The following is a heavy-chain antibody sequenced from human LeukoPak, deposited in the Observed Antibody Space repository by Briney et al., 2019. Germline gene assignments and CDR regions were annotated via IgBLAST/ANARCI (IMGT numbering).Heavy chain of an antibody. Sequence: AGGSLRLSCAASGFTFSNYWMHWVRHAPGKGLVWVSRINSDGSSTSYADSVKGRFTISRDNAENTLYLQMNSLRAEDTAVYYCARGYGSYADYWGQGTLVTVSS. V-gene: IGHV3-74*01. CDR2: INSDGSST. CDR3: ARGYGSYADY. CDR1: GFTFSNYW. D-gene: IGHD1-26*01. J-gene: IGHJ4*02.